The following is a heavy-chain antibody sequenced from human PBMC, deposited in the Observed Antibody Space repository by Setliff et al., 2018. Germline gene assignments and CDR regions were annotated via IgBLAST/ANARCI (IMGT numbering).Heavy chain of an antibody. CDR1: GYTFTGYY. D-gene: IGHD3-10*01. Sequence: ASVKVSCKASGYTFTGYYMHWVRQAPGQGLEWMGWINPNSGGTNYAQKFQGRVTMTRSTSISTAFMELSSLTSEDTAVYYCARVPRGRDDAFDIWGQGTVVTVSS. J-gene: IGHJ3*02. V-gene: IGHV1-2*02. CDR2: INPNSGGT. CDR3: ARVPRGRDDAFDI.